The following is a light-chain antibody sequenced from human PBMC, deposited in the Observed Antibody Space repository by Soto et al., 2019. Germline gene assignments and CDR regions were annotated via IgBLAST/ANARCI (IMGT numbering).Light chain of an antibody. Sequence: DIQMTQSPSSLSASVGDRVTITCRASQSISIYLNWYQQKPGKAPKLLIYAASSSPSGVPSRFSGSGYGTDFTLTISSLQPEDFATYYCQQSYSTPNTFGQGTKREI. CDR2: AAS. CDR3: QQSYSTPNT. V-gene: IGKV1-39*01. CDR1: QSISIY. J-gene: IGKJ2*01.